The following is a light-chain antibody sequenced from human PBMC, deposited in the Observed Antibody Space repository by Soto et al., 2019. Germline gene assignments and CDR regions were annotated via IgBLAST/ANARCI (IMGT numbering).Light chain of an antibody. V-gene: IGKV3-20*01. CDR2: GAS. J-gene: IGKJ1*01. CDR3: QQYGSSPPWT. Sequence: EIALTQSPDTLSLSPGERATLSCRASQSVSSYLAWYQQKPGQAPRLLIYGASSRATGIPDRFSGSGSGTDFTLTISRLEPEDFAVYYCQQYGSSPPWTFGQGTKVDIK. CDR1: QSVSSY.